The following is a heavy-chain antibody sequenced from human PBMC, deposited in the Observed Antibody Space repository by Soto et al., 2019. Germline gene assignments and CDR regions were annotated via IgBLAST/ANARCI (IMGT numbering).Heavy chain of an antibody. D-gene: IGHD3-22*01. CDR3: AYYDSSGYLGADYYYGMDV. CDR2: IIPIFGTA. V-gene: IGHV1-69*13. Sequence: SVKVSCKASGGTFISYAISWVRQAPGQGLEWMGGIIPIFGTANYAQKFQGRVTITADESTSTAYMELSSLRSEDTAVYYCAYYDSSGYLGADYYYGMDVWGQGTTVTVSS. J-gene: IGHJ6*02. CDR1: GGTFISYA.